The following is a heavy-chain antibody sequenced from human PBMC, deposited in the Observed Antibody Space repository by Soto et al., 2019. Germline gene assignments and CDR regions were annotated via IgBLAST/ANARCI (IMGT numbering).Heavy chain of an antibody. CDR1: GDSISNEDYY. D-gene: IGHD4-4*01. V-gene: IGHV4-30-4*01. CDR2: VYNTGNA. CDR3: DGVLLYSKVPSGTFFFDS. Sequence: SETLSLSCTVSGDSISNEDYYWSWVRQPPGKGLEWIGYVYNTGNAHYKPSLKSRLIISVDTSKNQFSLKLRSATAADTAVYYCDGVLLYSKVPSGTFFFDSWGQGTLVTVYS. J-gene: IGHJ4*02.